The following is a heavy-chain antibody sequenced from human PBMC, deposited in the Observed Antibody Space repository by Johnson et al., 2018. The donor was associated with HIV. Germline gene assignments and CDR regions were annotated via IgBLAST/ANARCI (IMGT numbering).Heavy chain of an antibody. CDR2: ISYDGNNK. CDR1: GFTFSSFA. J-gene: IGHJ3*02. CDR3: AKDLGESEKEEWASDYYDFGRDYPGQDSRGVVGTFDI. V-gene: IGHV3-30*18. D-gene: IGHD3-3*01. Sequence: QVQLVESGGGVVQPGRSLRLSCAASGFTFSSFAMHWVRQAPGKGLEWVAIISYDGNNKYYADSVKGRFTISRETSKNTLYLHMSSRRVEDRAVYYCAKDLGESEKEEWASDYYDFGRDYPGQDSRGVVGTFDIWGHGTMVTVSS.